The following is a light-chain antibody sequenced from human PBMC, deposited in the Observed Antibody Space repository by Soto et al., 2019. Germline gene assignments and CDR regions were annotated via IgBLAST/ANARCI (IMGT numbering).Light chain of an antibody. Sequence: DIQMTQSPSTLSASVGDRVIITCRASQTISSWLAWYQQKPGKAPNLLIYKASALKSGVPSRFSGSGSGTAFTLTISSLQPDEFATYYCQQYDNDSWTFGQGRKVEIK. CDR3: QQYDNDSWT. J-gene: IGKJ1*01. CDR2: KAS. CDR1: QTISSW. V-gene: IGKV1-5*03.